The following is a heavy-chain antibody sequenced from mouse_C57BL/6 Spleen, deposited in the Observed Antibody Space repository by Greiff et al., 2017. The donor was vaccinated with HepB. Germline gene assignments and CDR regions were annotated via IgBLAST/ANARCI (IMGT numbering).Heavy chain of an antibody. CDR2: ISNGGGST. J-gene: IGHJ3*01. V-gene: IGHV5-12*01. D-gene: IGHD1-1*01. CDR3: ARPYYYGSSLPWFAY. Sequence: EVQLVESGGGLVQPGGSLKLSCAASGFTFSDYYMYWVRQTPEKRLEWVAYISNGGGSTYYPDTVKGRFTISRDNAKNTLYLQMSRLKSEDTAMYYCARPYYYGSSLPWFAYWGQGTLVTVSA. CDR1: GFTFSDYY.